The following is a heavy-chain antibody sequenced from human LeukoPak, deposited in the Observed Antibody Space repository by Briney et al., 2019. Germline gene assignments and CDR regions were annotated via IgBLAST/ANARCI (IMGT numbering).Heavy chain of an antibody. CDR2: IYYSGST. J-gene: IGHJ6*02. D-gene: IGHD2-2*01. CDR1: GGSFSGYY. Sequence: SETLSLTCAVYGGSFSGYYWSWIRQPPGKGMEWIGYIYYSGSTNYNPSLKSRVTISVDTSKNQFSLKLSSVTAADTAVYYCARLGGYCSSTSCPYYGMDVWGQGTTVTVSS. V-gene: IGHV4-59*08. CDR3: ARLGGYCSSTSCPYYGMDV.